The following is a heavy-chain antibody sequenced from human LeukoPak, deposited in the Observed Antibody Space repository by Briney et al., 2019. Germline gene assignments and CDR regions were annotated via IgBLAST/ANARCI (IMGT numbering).Heavy chain of an antibody. D-gene: IGHD6-19*01. J-gene: IGHJ4*02. CDR1: GFTFSSYA. Sequence: GGSLRLSCVASGFTFSSYAMHWVRQAPGKGLEWVAVISYDGSNKYYADSVKGRFTISRDNSKNTLYLQMNSLRAEDTAVYYCASAVAAPFDYWGQGTLVTVSS. CDR3: ASAVAAPFDY. V-gene: IGHV3-30-3*02. CDR2: ISYDGSNK.